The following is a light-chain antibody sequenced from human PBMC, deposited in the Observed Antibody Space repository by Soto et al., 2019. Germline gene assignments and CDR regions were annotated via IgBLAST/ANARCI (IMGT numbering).Light chain of an antibody. CDR2: GAS. V-gene: IGKV3-15*01. CDR3: QQYDNWPWT. Sequence: EVVMTQSPATLSESPGDRAALSGVASQNIYGSLAWYQQNPGQAPRLLIYGASRRATGFPARVSGSGSGTDFTLTSSSLQSEDFAVYDCQQYDNWPWTFGQGTKVDIK. J-gene: IGKJ1*01. CDR1: QNIYGS.